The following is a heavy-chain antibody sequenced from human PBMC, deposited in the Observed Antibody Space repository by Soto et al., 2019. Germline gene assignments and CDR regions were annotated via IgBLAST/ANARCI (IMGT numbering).Heavy chain of an antibody. CDR1: GYTFTSYD. Sequence: QVQLVQSGAEVKKPGASVKVSCKASGYTFTSYDINWVRQATGQGLEWMGWMNPNSGNTGYAQKFQGRVTRTRNTSISTAYMELSSLRSDDTAVYYCARSKLRFLEWLLPSASWGQGTLVTVSS. D-gene: IGHD3-3*01. J-gene: IGHJ5*02. CDR2: MNPNSGNT. V-gene: IGHV1-8*01. CDR3: ARSKLRFLEWLLPSAS.